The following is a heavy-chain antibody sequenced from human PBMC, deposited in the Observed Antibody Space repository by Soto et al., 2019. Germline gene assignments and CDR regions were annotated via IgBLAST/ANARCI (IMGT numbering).Heavy chain of an antibody. Sequence: GESLKISCKGSGYIFTSYWIGWVRQMPGKGLEWMGIIYPGDSDTRYSPSFQGQVTISADKSISTAYLQWNSLKASDTAMYYCARSKRGAYSSGWYSLSGYYNYGIDVWGQGTKVTVSS. CDR1: GYIFTSYW. J-gene: IGHJ6*02. V-gene: IGHV5-51*01. CDR3: ARSKRGAYSSGWYSLSGYYNYGIDV. CDR2: IYPGDSDT. D-gene: IGHD6-19*01.